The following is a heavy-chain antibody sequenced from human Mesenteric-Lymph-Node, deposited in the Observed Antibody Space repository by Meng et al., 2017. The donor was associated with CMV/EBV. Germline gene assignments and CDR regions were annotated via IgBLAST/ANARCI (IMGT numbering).Heavy chain of an antibody. V-gene: IGHV1-46*01. CDR3: ARDGVVPAASAYYYGMDV. CDR2: INPSGGST. J-gene: IGHJ6*02. Sequence: ASVKVSCKASGYTFTSYYMHWVRQAPGQGLEWMGIINPSGGSTSYAQKFQGRVTMTRDTSTSTAYMELRSLRSDDTAVYYCARDGVVPAASAYYYGMDVWGQGTTVTVSS. D-gene: IGHD2-2*01. CDR1: GYTFTSYY.